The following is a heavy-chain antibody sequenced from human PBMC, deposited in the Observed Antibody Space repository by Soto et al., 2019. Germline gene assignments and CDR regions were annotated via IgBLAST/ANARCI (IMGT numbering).Heavy chain of an antibody. CDR2: ISSSSSTI. V-gene: IGHV3-48*02. Sequence: EVQLVESGGGLVQPGGSLRLSCAASGFTFSSYSMNWVRQAPGKGLEWVSYISSSSSTIYYADSVKGRFTISRDNAKNSLYLQRNSRRDEDTAVYYCAKGGNYDILTCYSPYYYYYGMDVWGQGTKVTVSS. CDR1: GFTFSSYS. J-gene: IGHJ6*02. CDR3: AKGGNYDILTCYSPYYYYYGMDV. D-gene: IGHD3-9*01.